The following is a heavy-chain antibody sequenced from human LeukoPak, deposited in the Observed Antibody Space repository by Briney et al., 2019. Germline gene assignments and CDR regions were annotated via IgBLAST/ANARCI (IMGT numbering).Heavy chain of an antibody. CDR2: IGTAGDT. J-gene: IGHJ6*03. Sequence: GGSLRLSCAASGSTFSSYDMHWVRQATGKGLEWVSAIGTAGDTYYPGSVKGRFTISRENAKNSLYLQMNSLRAGDTAVYYCARGMSIVGATLDYMDVWGKGTTVTVSS. CDR1: GSTFSSYD. CDR3: ARGMSIVGATLDYMDV. V-gene: IGHV3-13*01. D-gene: IGHD1-26*01.